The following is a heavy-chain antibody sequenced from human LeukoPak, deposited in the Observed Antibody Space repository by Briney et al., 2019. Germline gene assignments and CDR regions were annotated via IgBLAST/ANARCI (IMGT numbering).Heavy chain of an antibody. CDR2: ISWNSASI. CDR1: GFTFDDYA. CDR3: AKVPVPRTTVTTCWFGP. J-gene: IGHJ5*02. V-gene: IGHV3-9*01. D-gene: IGHD4-17*01. Sequence: GGSLRLSCAASGFTFDDYAMHWVRQAPGKGLEWVSGISWNSASIGYADSVKGRFTISRDNAKNSLYLQMNSLRAEDTALYYCAKVPVPRTTVTTCWFGPWGQGTQVTVSS.